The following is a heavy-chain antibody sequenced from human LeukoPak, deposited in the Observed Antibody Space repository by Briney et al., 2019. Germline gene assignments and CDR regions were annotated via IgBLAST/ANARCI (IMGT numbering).Heavy chain of an antibody. CDR2: ISYDGSNK. CDR1: GFTFSSYG. V-gene: IGHV3-30*18. J-gene: IGHJ4*02. Sequence: GRSLRLSCAASGFTFSSYGMHWVRQAPGKGLEWVAVISYDGSNKYYADSVKGRFTISRDNSKNTLYLQMNSLRAEDTAVYYCAKDRSDFWSGYYFDYWGQGTLVTVSS. D-gene: IGHD3-3*01. CDR3: AKDRSDFWSGYYFDY.